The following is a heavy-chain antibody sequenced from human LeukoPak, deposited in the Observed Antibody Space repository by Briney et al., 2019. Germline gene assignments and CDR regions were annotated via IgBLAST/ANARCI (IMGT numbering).Heavy chain of an antibody. V-gene: IGHV3-23*01. D-gene: IGHD3-10*01. CDR1: GFTFSSYA. CDR3: AKHYGSGTYYNYLDY. CDR2: ISSNGGGT. J-gene: IGHJ4*02. Sequence: PGGSLRLSCAASGFTFSSYAMSWVRRAPGKGLEWVSAISSNGGGTFYADFVKGQFTISRDNSQNTLYLQMNSLRAEDTAIYYCAKHYGSGTYYNYLDYWGQGTLVTVSS.